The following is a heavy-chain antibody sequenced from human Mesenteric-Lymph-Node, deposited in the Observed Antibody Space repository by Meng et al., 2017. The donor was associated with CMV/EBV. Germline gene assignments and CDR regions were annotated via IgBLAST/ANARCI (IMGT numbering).Heavy chain of an antibody. V-gene: IGHV1-46*01. J-gene: IGHJ3*02. Sequence: ASVKVSCKASGYTFTSYYMHWVRQAPGQGLEWMGIVNPSGGSTSYAQKFQGRVTMTRDTSTSTVYMEPSSLRSEDTAVYYCARDPMAHKELLYAFDIWGQGTMVTVSS. D-gene: IGHD1-7*01. CDR1: GYTFTSYY. CDR2: VNPSGGST. CDR3: ARDPMAHKELLYAFDI.